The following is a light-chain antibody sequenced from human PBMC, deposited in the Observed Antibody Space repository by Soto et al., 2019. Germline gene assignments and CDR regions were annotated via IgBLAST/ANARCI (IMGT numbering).Light chain of an antibody. V-gene: IGLV2-14*01. CDR1: SSDIGGYNF. CDR3: FSKISGFVYG. Sequence: QSALTQPASVSGSPGQSITISCTGTSSDIGGYNFVSWYHQHPGKAPKLMIYEVSNRPSGVSDRFSGSKSGNTASLTISGLQAEDEADYFCFSKISGFVYGFGTGTKLTVL. J-gene: IGLJ1*01. CDR2: EVS.